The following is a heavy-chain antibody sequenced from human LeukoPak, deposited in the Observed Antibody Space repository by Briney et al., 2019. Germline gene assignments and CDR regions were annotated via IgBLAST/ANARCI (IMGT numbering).Heavy chain of an antibody. CDR1: GYSISSGYY. CDR2: IYHSGST. CDR3: ARGPRITIFGVVISDAFDI. D-gene: IGHD3-3*01. V-gene: IGHV4-38-2*02. J-gene: IGHJ3*02. Sequence: SETMSLTCTVSGYSISSGYYWGWTRQPPGKGLEWIGSIYHSGSTYYNPSLKSRVTISVDTSKNQFSLKLSSVTAADTAVYYCARGPRITIFGVVISDAFDIWGQGTMVTVSS.